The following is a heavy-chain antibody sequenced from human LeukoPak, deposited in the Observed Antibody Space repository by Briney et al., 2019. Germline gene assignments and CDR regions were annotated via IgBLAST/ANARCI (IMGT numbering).Heavy chain of an antibody. V-gene: IGHV4-38-2*02. J-gene: IGHJ5*01. CDR1: GYSISSGYY. Sequence: SETLSLTCTVSGYSISSGYYWGWIRQPPGKGLEWIGSIYHSGSTYYNPSLKSRVTISVDTSKNQFSLKLSSVTAADTAVYYCARAVLATKSEHWFDSWGQGTLVTVSS. D-gene: IGHD2-8*01. CDR2: IYHSGST. CDR3: ARAVLATKSEHWFDS.